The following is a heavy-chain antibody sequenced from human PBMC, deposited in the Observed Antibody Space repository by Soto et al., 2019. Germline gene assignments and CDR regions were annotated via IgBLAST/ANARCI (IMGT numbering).Heavy chain of an antibody. Sequence: GESLKISCQGSGYSFTSYWISWVRQMPGKGLELMGRIDPSDSYTNYSPSFQGHVTISADKSIRTAYLQWSSLKASDTAMYYCARVVPSANNWFDPWGQGTLVSLSS. D-gene: IGHD2-2*01. V-gene: IGHV5-10-1*01. J-gene: IGHJ5*02. CDR1: GYSFTSYW. CDR3: ARVVPSANNWFDP. CDR2: IDPSDSYT.